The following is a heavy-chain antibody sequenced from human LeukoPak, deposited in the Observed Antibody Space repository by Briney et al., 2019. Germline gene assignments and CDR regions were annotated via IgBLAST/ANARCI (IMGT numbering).Heavy chain of an antibody. D-gene: IGHD1-26*01. J-gene: IGHJ6*02. V-gene: IGHV3-66*01. Sequence: GGSLRLSCAASGFTVGSNYMSWVRQAPGKGLEWVSISSSGGNTSYADSVKGRFTISKDNSRNTLYLQMNSLRAEDTAVYYCATRGAPGYYYGMDVWGQGTTVTVSS. CDR1: GFTVGSNY. CDR2: SSSGGNT. CDR3: ATRGAPGYYYGMDV.